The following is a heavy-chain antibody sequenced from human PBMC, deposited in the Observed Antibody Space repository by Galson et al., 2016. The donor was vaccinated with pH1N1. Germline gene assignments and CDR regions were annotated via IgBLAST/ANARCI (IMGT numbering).Heavy chain of an antibody. CDR2: IYWNDDK. Sequence: PALVKPTQTLTLTCTFSGFSLSTSGVGVGWIRQPPGKALEWLALIYWNDDKRYSPSLKSRLTITKDNSKNQVVLTMTNMDPVDTATYYCAHSLYGDYVGWFDPWGQGTLVTVSS. J-gene: IGHJ5*02. CDR1: GFSLSTSGVG. V-gene: IGHV2-5*01. D-gene: IGHD4-17*01. CDR3: AHSLYGDYVGWFDP.